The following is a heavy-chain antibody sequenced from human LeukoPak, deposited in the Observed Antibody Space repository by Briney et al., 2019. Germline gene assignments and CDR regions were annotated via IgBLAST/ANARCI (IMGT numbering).Heavy chain of an antibody. J-gene: IGHJ4*02. Sequence: PGGSLRLSCASSGFTFSSHSINWVRQASGKGLEWIATMTVTNKIYYADSVKGRFTISRDNAKNSLYLQMNSLRAEDTAVYYCARGKYSSGWFDYWGQGTLVTVSS. D-gene: IGHD6-19*01. CDR1: GFTFSSHS. V-gene: IGHV3-69-1*01. CDR3: ARGKYSSGWFDY. CDR2: MTVTNKI.